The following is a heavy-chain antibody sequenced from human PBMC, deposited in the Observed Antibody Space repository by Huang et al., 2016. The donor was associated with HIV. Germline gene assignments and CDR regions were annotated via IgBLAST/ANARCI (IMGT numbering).Heavy chain of an antibody. CDR3: AKEGDTGAALGY. J-gene: IGHJ4*02. D-gene: IGHD2-8*02. CDR1: GFTVSTNY. Sequence: EVQLVESGGGLIQPGGSLRLSCAASGFTVSTNYMTWVRQAPGKGLGCGSLIYSGGTTYYADSVKGRFTISRDDSENTLYLHMTSLRAGDTAVYYCAKEGDTGAALGYWGQGTLVTVS. V-gene: IGHV3-53*01. CDR2: IYSGGTT.